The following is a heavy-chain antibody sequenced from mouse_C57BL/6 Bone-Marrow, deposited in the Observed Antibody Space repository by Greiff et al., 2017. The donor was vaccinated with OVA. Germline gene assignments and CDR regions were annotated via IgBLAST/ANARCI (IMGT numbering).Heavy chain of an antibody. V-gene: IGHV5-12*01. J-gene: IGHJ1*03. CDR2: ISNGGGST. CDR1: GFTFSDYY. Sequence: EVMLVESGGGLVQPGGSLKLSCAASGFTFSDYYMYWVRQTPEKRLEWVAYISNGGGSTYYPDTVQGRFTISRDNAKNTLYLQMSRLKSEDTAMYYCARQAWYFDVWGTGTTVTVSS. CDR3: ARQAWYFDV.